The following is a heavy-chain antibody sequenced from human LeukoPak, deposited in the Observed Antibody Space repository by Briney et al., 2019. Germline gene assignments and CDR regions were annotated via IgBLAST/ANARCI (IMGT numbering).Heavy chain of an antibody. CDR3: ARGSRFGVVGRDAFDI. CDR2: ITSSGTTI. J-gene: IGHJ3*02. D-gene: IGHD3-3*01. V-gene: IGHV3-11*04. Sequence: PGGSLRLSCAASGFTFSDYYMSWIRQAPGKGLEWVSYITSSGTTIYYADSVKDRFTISRDNAKNSLYLQVNSLRAEDTAVYYCARGSRFGVVGRDAFDIWGQGTVVTVSS. CDR1: GFTFSDYY.